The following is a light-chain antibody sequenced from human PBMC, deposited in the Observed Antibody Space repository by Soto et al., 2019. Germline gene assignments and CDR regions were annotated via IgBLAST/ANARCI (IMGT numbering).Light chain of an antibody. V-gene: IGKV3D-20*02. CDR3: QQRSNWPPLT. CDR1: QHIRSNY. J-gene: IGKJ4*01. Sequence: ESGLSKSPGTLSLSNGERATLSCRASQHIRSNYLAWYQHKPGQAPRLLIYDASSRATGIPARFSGSGSGTDFTLTISSLEPEDFAVYYCQQRSNWPPLTFGGGTKVDIK. CDR2: DAS.